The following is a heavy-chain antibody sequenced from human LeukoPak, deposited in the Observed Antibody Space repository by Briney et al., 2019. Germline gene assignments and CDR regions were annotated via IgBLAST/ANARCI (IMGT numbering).Heavy chain of an antibody. CDR1: GFTFSTYW. Sequence: PGGSLRLSCAASGFTFSTYWMAWVRQAPGKGLEWVANIKGDETARHQADSVKGRFTISRDNTQNSVYLHMSSLRGEDTAVYYCARDVVGSLDYWGQGTLVTVSS. D-gene: IGHD1-26*01. CDR2: IKGDETAR. CDR3: ARDVVGSLDY. V-gene: IGHV3-7*01. J-gene: IGHJ4*02.